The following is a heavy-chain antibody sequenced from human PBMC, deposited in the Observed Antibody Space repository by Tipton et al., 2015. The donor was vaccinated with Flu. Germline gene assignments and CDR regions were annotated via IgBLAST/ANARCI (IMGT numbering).Heavy chain of an antibody. CDR1: GFTLSNHA. Sequence: SLRLSCTASGFTLSNHALHWVRQAPGKGLEWVAVISYDGTNKYYADSVMGRFTISRDNSQNTLYLLMNNLSAGDTALYYCARDSVTGRALLSYHYYGMDVWGQGTTVIVSS. D-gene: IGHD3-10*01. V-gene: IGHV3-30-3*01. CDR3: ARDSVTGRALLSYHYYGMDV. CDR2: ISYDGTNK. J-gene: IGHJ6*02.